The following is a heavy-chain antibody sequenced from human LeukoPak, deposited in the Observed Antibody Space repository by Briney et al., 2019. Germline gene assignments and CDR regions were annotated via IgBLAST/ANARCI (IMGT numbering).Heavy chain of an antibody. CDR1: GGSISTYF. V-gene: IGHV4-59*01. CDR3: ARPRVTSWYFDL. D-gene: IGHD2-21*02. J-gene: IGHJ2*01. CDR2: IYYTGST. Sequence: SETLSLTCTVSGGSISTYFWSWVRQPPGKGLEWIGYIYYTGSTNYNPSLKSRLTISVDTSKNQFSLKLSSVTAADTAVYYCARPRVTSWYFDLWGRGTLVTVSS.